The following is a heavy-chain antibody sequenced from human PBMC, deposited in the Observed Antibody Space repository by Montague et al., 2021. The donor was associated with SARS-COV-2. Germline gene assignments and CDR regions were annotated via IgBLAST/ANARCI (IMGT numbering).Heavy chain of an antibody. Sequence: SETRSLTCSVSGGSINNYYWGWVRQSPGKGLEWIGYIYYSGSVTTSYNPSLKSRVSISVDTSENQFSLKLTSMTAADTAVYYCARRGGGEVFARFMYWYFDVWSRGSLVTVSS. V-gene: IGHV4-59*13. CDR3: ARRGGGEVFARFMYWYFDV. CDR1: GGSINNYY. CDR2: IYYSGSVTT. J-gene: IGHJ2*01. D-gene: IGHD2-21*01.